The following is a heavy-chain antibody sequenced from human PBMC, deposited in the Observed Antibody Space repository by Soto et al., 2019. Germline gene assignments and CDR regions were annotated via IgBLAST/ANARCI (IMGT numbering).Heavy chain of an antibody. J-gene: IGHJ4*02. Sequence: GGSLRLSCAASGFTFSSYGMHWVRQAPGKGLEWVAVISYDGSNKYYADSVKGRFTISRDNSKNTLNLQMNSLRAEDTAVYYCAKDSPRRPDSSGYYYVGERYFDYWGQGTLVTVSS. CDR2: ISYDGSNK. CDR3: AKDSPRRPDSSGYYYVGERYFDY. CDR1: GFTFSSYG. D-gene: IGHD3-22*01. V-gene: IGHV3-30*18.